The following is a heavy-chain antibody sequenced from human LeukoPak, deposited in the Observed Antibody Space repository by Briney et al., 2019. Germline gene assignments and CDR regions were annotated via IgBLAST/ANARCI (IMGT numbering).Heavy chain of an antibody. V-gene: IGHV3-23*01. D-gene: IGHD3-3*01. CDR1: GFTFSSYA. CDR2: ISGSGGST. Sequence: PGGSLRLSCAASGFTFSSYAMSWVRQAPGKGLEWVPAISGSGGSTYYADSVKGRFTISRDNSKNTLYLQMNNLRAEDTAVYYCAKRVYYDFWSGPNWFDPWGQGTLVTVSS. J-gene: IGHJ5*02. CDR3: AKRVYYDFWSGPNWFDP.